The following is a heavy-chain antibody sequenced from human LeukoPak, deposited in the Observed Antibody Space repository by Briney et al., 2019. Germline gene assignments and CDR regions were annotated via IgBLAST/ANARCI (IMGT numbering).Heavy chain of an antibody. Sequence: GGSLRLSCAASGFTFSSYGMHWVRQAPGKGLEWVAVIWYDGSNKYYADSVKGRFTISRDNSKNTLYLQMNSLRAEDTAVYYCARDPGYSSSSQGYYYYYMDVWGKGTTVTVSS. CDR2: IWYDGSNK. V-gene: IGHV3-33*01. D-gene: IGHD6-6*01. J-gene: IGHJ6*03. CDR3: ARDPGYSSSSQGYYYYYMDV. CDR1: GFTFSSYG.